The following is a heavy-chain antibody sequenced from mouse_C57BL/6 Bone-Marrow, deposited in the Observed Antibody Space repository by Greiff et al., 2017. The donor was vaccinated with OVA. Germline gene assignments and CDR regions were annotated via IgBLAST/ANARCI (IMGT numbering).Heavy chain of an antibody. V-gene: IGHV1-81*01. CDR1: GYTFTSYG. Sequence: QVQLQQSGAELARPGASVKLSCKASGYTFTSYGISWVKQRTGQGLEWIGEIYPRSGNTYYNEQFKGKATLTADKSSSTAYMELRSLTTEDSAVYICARTTTVVPFCAMDYWGQGTSVTVSS. D-gene: IGHD1-1*01. CDR2: IYPRSGNT. J-gene: IGHJ4*01. CDR3: ARTTTVVPFCAMDY.